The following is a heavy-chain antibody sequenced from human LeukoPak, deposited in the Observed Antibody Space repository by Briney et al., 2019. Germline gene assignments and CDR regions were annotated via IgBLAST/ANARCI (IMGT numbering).Heavy chain of an antibody. D-gene: IGHD6-19*01. Sequence: ASVKVSCKASGYTFTGYYMHWVRQAPGQGLEWMGWINPNSGGTNYAQQFQGRVTMTRDTSISTAYMDLSSLRSDDTAVYYCAASSGSFVIWGQGTMVTVSS. CDR3: AASSGSFVI. CDR1: GYTFTGYY. CDR2: INPNSGGT. V-gene: IGHV1-2*02. J-gene: IGHJ3*02.